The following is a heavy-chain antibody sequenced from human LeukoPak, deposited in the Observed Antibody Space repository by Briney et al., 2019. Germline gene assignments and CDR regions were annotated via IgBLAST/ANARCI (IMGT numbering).Heavy chain of an antibody. CDR1: GFTFSSYA. D-gene: IGHD1-1*01. V-gene: IGHV3-30*04. Sequence: GGSLRLSCAASGFTFSSYAMHWVRQAPGKGLEWVAVISYDGSNKYYADSVKGRFTISRDNSKNTLYLQMNSLRAEDTAVYYCARAPGYGAAYYFDYWGQGTLVTVSS. CDR2: ISYDGSNK. J-gene: IGHJ4*02. CDR3: ARAPGYGAAYYFDY.